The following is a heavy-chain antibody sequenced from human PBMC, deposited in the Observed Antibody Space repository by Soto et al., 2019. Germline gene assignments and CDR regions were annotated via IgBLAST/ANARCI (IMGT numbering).Heavy chain of an antibody. CDR1: GFTFSSYG. CDR3: AKDELLPGANYYYGMDV. Sequence: GGSLRLSCAASGFTFSSYGMHWVRQAPGKGLEWVAVISYDGSNKYYADSVKGRFTISRDNSKNTLYLQMNSLRAEDTAVYYCAKDELLPGANYYYGMDVWGQGTTVTVSS. CDR2: ISYDGSNK. D-gene: IGHD2-21*01. V-gene: IGHV3-30*18. J-gene: IGHJ6*02.